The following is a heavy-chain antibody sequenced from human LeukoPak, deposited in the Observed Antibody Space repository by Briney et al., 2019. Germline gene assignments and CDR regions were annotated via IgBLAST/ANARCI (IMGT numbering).Heavy chain of an antibody. CDR2: INRDGSET. D-gene: IGHD2-8*01. CDR1: GFTFSRYW. V-gene: IGHV3-74*03. CDR3: VRMLDSDY. Sequence: PGGSLRLSCAASGFTFSRYWMYWVRQAPGKGLVWVSGINRDGSETKYADSVKGRFTISRDNTENTLCLQMNSLRAEDTALYYCVRMLDSDYWGQGTLVTVSS. J-gene: IGHJ4*02.